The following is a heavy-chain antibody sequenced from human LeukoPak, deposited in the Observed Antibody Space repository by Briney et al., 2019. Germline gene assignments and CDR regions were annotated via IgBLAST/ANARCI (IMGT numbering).Heavy chain of an antibody. D-gene: IGHD5-24*01. J-gene: IGHJ4*02. V-gene: IGHV3-23*01. CDR2: ISGSGGST. CDR1: GFTFSSYA. Sequence: GGSLRLSCAASGFTFSSYAMSWVRQAPGKGLEWVSAISGSGGSTYYADSVKGRFTISRDNAKNSLYLQMNSLRAEDTAVYYCARVEMATIITPSDYWGQGTLVTVSS. CDR3: ARVEMATIITPSDY.